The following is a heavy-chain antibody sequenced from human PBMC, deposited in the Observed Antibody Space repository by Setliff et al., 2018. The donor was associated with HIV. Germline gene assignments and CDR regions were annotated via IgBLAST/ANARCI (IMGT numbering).Heavy chain of an antibody. Sequence: ASVKVSCKASGYTFSIYDINWVRQATGQGLQWMGWMSPKSGNTGYARKFQGRVSMTRNTSISTAYMELSSLISEDTAVYYCARGRDGYKPEPFDSWGQGTLVTVSS. J-gene: IGHJ4*02. CDR3: ARGRDGYKPEPFDS. V-gene: IGHV1-8*02. CDR2: MSPKSGNT. D-gene: IGHD5-12*01. CDR1: GYTFSIYD.